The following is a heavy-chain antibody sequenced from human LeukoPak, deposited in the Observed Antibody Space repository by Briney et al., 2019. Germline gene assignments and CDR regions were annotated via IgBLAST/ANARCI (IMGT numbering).Heavy chain of an antibody. J-gene: IGHJ4*02. V-gene: IGHV3-49*04. CDR2: IRSKAYGGTT. Sequence: PGRSLRLSCPASGFTFGDYAMSWVRQAPGKGLERVGFIRSKAYGGTTEYAASVQGRFTISRDDSKSIAYLQMNSLKTEDTAVYYCTRAITYYYDSSGYWGQGTLVTVSS. CDR3: TRAITYYYDSSGY. D-gene: IGHD3-22*01. CDR1: GFTFGDYA.